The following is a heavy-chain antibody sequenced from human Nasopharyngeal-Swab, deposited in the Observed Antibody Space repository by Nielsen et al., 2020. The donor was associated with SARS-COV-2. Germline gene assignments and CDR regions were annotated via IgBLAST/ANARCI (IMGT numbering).Heavy chain of an antibody. V-gene: IGHV1-18*04. CDR1: GYSFTSYG. J-gene: IGHJ4*02. CDR2: IGPFNGYT. CDR3: ADPPFSEY. Sequence: ASVKVSCKASGYSFTSYGITWVRLAPGKGLEWMGWIGPFNGYTHYAQNVQDRVTMTTDTAMTTAYMELRSLRSDDTALYYCADPPFSEYWGQGTLVTVSS.